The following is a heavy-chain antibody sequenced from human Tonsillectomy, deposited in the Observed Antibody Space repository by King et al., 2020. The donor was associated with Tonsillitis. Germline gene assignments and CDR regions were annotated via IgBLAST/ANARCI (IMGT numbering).Heavy chain of an antibody. D-gene: IGHD3-16*01. CDR2: IAYDASYE. Sequence: VQLVESGGGVVQPGRSLRLACAASGFTFSNDGMHWLRQAPGKGLEWVALIAYDASYENYADSVKGRFAISRENSKNTLHLEMDSLRVEDTAGYYCAKDGIGLSGWYFDLWGRGTLVTVSS. CDR3: AKDGIGLSGWYFDL. V-gene: IGHV3-30*18. J-gene: IGHJ2*01. CDR1: GFTFSNDG.